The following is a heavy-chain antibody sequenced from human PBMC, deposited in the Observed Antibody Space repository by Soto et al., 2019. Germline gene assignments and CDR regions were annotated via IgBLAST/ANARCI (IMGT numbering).Heavy chain of an antibody. D-gene: IGHD6-19*01. J-gene: IGHJ4*02. V-gene: IGHV1-18*01. CDR3: ARVPELAGTVTIDY. CDR1: GGTFSSYA. CDR2: IIPIFGNT. Sequence: ASVKVSCKASGGTFSSYAISWVRQAPGQGLEWMGGIIPIFGNTNYAQKLQGRVTMTTDTSTSTAYMELRSLRSDDTAVYYCARVPELAGTVTIDYWGQGTLVTVSS.